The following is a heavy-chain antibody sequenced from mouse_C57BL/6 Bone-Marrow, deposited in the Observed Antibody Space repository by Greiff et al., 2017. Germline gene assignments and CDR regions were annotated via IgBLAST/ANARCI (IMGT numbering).Heavy chain of an antibody. CDR3: ARHYGSSDWYFDV. Sequence: QVQLKESGAELARPGASVKMSCKASGYTFTSYTMHWVKQRPGQGLEWIGYINPSSGYTKYNQKFKDKATLTADKSSSTAYMQLSSLTSEDSAVYYCARHYGSSDWYFDVWGTGTTVTVSS. CDR1: GYTFTSYT. CDR2: INPSSGYT. J-gene: IGHJ1*03. V-gene: IGHV1-4*01. D-gene: IGHD1-1*01.